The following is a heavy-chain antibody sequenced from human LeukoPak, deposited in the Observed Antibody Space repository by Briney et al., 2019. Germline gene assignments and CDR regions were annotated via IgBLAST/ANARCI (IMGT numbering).Heavy chain of an antibody. CDR1: GFTFSGYY. CDR3: ARERGTYCSGGSCYIDY. CDR2: ISSSGNTI. V-gene: IGHV3-11*01. Sequence: KPGGSLRLSCVASGFTFSGYYMSWIRQAPGKGLEWVSYISSSGNTIYKADSVKGRFTISRDNAKNSLYLQMYSLRAEDTAVYYCARERGTYCSGGSCYIDYWGQGTLVTVSS. J-gene: IGHJ4*02. D-gene: IGHD2-15*01.